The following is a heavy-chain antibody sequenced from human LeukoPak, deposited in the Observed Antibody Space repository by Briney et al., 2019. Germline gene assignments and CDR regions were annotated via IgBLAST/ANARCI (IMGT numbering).Heavy chain of an antibody. D-gene: IGHD6-6*01. CDR3: ARDRPTPDYYYYYMDV. V-gene: IGHV3-48*01. J-gene: IGHJ6*03. Sequence: GGSLRLSCAASGFTFSSYSMNWVRQAPGKGLEWVSYISSSSSTIYYADSVKGRFTISRDNAKNSLYLQMNSLRAEDTAVYYCARDRPTPDYYYYYMDVWGKGTTVTVSS. CDR1: GFTFSSYS. CDR2: ISSSSSTI.